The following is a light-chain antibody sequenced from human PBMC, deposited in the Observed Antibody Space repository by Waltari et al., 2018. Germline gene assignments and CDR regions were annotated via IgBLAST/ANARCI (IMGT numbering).Light chain of an antibody. CDR1: TSDAGGYNY. J-gene: IGLJ3*02. Sequence: SALTQPRSVSGSPGQSVTISCTGTTSDAGGYNYVSLYQHHPGKAPKLMVFAVTQRPSGVRDRFAGSKYANTASRTISGLQAEHDAEYYCCSFAGTYTWVFGGGTKVTVL. CDR2: AVT. CDR3: CSFAGTYTWV. V-gene: IGLV2-11*01.